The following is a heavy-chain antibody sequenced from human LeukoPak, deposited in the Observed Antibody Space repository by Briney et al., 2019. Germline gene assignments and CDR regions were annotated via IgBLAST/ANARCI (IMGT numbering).Heavy chain of an antibody. V-gene: IGHV1-8*02. CDR3: ARDHDIVVVVAAGAFDY. J-gene: IGHJ4*02. CDR1: GYTFTSYD. Sequence: ASVKVSCKASGYTFTSYDINWVRQATGQGLEWMGWMNPNSGNTGYAQKFQGRVTMTRDKSISIAYMELSRLRSDDTAVYYCARDHDIVVVVAAGAFDYWGQGTLVTVSS. CDR2: MNPNSGNT. D-gene: IGHD2-15*01.